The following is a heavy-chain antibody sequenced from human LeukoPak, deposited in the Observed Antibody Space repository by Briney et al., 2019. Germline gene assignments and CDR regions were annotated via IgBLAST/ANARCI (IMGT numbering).Heavy chain of an antibody. V-gene: IGHV3-30*04. CDR1: GFTFSSYA. D-gene: IGHD6-19*01. J-gene: IGHJ4*02. Sequence: GGSLRLSCAASGFTFSSYAMHWVRQAPGKGLEWVAVISYDGSNKYYADSVKGRFTISRDNSKNTLYLQMNSLRAEDTAVYYCARGGEGYGSGWYDYWGQGTLVTVSS. CDR2: ISYDGSNK. CDR3: ARGGEGYGSGWYDY.